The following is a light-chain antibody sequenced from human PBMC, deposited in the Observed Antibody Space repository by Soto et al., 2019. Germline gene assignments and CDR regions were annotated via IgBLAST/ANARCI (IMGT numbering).Light chain of an antibody. V-gene: IGLV2-14*03. CDR1: SSDVGVYNH. J-gene: IGLJ1*01. Sequence: QSVLTQPASVSGSPGQSITISCTGTSSDVGVYNHVSWYQHHPGKAPKLMIYDVSNRPSGVSNRFSGSKSGNTASLIISGLQAEDEADYYCSSYTSSSTLSTYVFGTGTKVTVL. CDR3: SSYTSSSTLSTYV. CDR2: DVS.